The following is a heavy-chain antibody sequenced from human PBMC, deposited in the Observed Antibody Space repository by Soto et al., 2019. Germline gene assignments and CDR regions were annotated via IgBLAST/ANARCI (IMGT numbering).Heavy chain of an antibody. V-gene: IGHV3-23*01. CDR1: GFTFSTYA. D-gene: IGHD3-3*01. CDR3: AKDFWPDGTNDLVF. J-gene: IGHJ4*02. CDR2: ILASGSKT. Sequence: SGGSLRLSCAASGFTFSTYAMNWVRQAPGKGLEWVSLILASGSKTYYADSVKGRFAISRDNSKNTLYLQMSNLRAEDTAVYYCAKDFWPDGTNDLVFWGPGTLVTVSS.